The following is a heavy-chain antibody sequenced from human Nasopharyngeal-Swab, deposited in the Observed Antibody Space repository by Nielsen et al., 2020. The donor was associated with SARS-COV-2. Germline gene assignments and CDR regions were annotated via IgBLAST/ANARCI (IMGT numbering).Heavy chain of an antibody. J-gene: IGHJ4*02. CDR1: GYTFSSYG. V-gene: IGHV1-18*01. CDR2: ISGYNGDT. Sequence: ASVKVSCKASGYTFSSYGISWVRQAPGQGLEWMGWISGYNGDTNYVQKLQGRVTMTTDRSTSTAYMELRSLTSDDAAVYYCARDFGNGTPYYLDYWGQGTLVTVSP. CDR3: ARDFGNGTPYYLDY. D-gene: IGHD2-8*01.